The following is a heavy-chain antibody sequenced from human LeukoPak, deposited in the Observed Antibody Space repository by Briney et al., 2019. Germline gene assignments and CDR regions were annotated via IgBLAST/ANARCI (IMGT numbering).Heavy chain of an antibody. D-gene: IGHD3-22*01. J-gene: IGHJ4*02. CDR3: TTSYYYDSSGYYSFDY. CDR1: GFTFSSAW. Sequence: GGSLRLSCAASGFTFSSAWMSWVRQAPGKGLEWVGRIKSKTDGGTTDYAAPVKGRFTISRDDSKNTLYLQMNSLKTEDTAVYYCTTSYYYDSSGYYSFDYWGQGTLVTVSS. CDR2: IKSKTDGGTT. V-gene: IGHV3-15*01.